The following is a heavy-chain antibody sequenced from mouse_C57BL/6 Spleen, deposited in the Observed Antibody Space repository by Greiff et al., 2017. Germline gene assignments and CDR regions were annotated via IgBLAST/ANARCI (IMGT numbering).Heavy chain of an antibody. J-gene: IGHJ4*01. CDR3: ARYYGSTHYAMDY. CDR2: IYPGSGST. D-gene: IGHD1-1*01. Sequence: QVQLQQPGAELVKPGASVKMSCKASGYTFTSYWITWVKQRPGQGLEWIGDIYPGSGSTNYNEKFKSKATLTVDTSSSTAYMQLSSLTSEDSAVXYCARYYGSTHYAMDYWGQGTSVTVAS. V-gene: IGHV1-55*01. CDR1: GYTFTSYW.